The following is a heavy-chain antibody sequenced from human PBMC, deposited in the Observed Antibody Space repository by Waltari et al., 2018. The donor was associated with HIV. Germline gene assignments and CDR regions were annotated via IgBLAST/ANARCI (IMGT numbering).Heavy chain of an antibody. CDR2: IYYSGST. D-gene: IGHD3-22*01. CDR1: GGSISSSSYY. CDR3: AKDYYDSSGWGYFDY. V-gene: IGHV4-39*01. J-gene: IGHJ4*02. Sequence: QLQLQESGPGLVKPSETLSLTCTVSGGSISSSSYYWGWTRQPPGKGLEWIGSIYYSGSTYYNPSLKSRVTISVDTSKNQFSLKLSSVTAADTAVYYCAKDYYDSSGWGYFDYWGQGTLVTVSS.